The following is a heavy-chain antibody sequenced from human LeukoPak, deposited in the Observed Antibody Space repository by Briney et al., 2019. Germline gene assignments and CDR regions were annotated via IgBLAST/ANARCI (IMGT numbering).Heavy chain of an antibody. V-gene: IGHV4-39*01. CDR2: IFYSGST. CDR3: ASLRSTEFDY. D-gene: IGHD1-14*01. J-gene: IGHJ4*02. CDR1: GGSISSSSYY. Sequence: SETLSLTCTVSGGSISSSSYYWGWIRQPPGKGLEWIGSIFYSGSTYYNSSLKSRVTISVGTSKNQFSLKLSSVTAADTALYYCASLRSTEFDYWGQGTLVTVSS.